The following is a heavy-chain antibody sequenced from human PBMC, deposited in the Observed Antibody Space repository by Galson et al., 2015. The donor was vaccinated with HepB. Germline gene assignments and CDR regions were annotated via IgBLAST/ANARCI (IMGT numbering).Heavy chain of an antibody. J-gene: IGHJ6*02. V-gene: IGHV3-23*01. CDR1: GFTFRNYA. CDR3: AKAGVVWFGELGGYGMDV. D-gene: IGHD3-10*01. CDR2: ISGSGGST. Sequence: SLRLSCAASGFTFRNYAMTWVRQAPGKGLEWVSAISGSGGSTYYADSVKGRFTISRDNSKNTLYLQMNSLRAEDTAVYYCAKAGVVWFGELGGYGMDVWGQGTTVTVSS.